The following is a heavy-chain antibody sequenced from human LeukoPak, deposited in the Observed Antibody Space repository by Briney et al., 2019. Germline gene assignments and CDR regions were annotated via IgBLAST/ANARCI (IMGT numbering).Heavy chain of an antibody. V-gene: IGHV3-23*01. Sequence: PGGSLRLSCAASGFTFSSYAMSWVRQAPGKGLEWVSAISGSGGSTYYADSVKGRFTISRDNSKNTLYLQMNSLRAEDTAVYYCAKAGHCSGGSCYSYYFDYWSQGTLVTVSS. D-gene: IGHD2-15*01. J-gene: IGHJ4*02. CDR2: ISGSGGST. CDR3: AKAGHCSGGSCYSYYFDY. CDR1: GFTFSSYA.